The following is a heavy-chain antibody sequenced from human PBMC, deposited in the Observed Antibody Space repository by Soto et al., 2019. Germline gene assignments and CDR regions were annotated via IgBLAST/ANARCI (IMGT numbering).Heavy chain of an antibody. Sequence: GGSLRLSCAASGFTFSSYAMHWVRQAPGKGLGWVAVISYDGSNKYYADSVKGRFTISRDNSKNTLYLQMNSLRAEDTAVYYCARVLDTAMDTYYFDYWGQGTLVTVSS. CDR2: ISYDGSNK. D-gene: IGHD5-18*01. J-gene: IGHJ4*02. CDR1: GFTFSSYA. V-gene: IGHV3-30-3*01. CDR3: ARVLDTAMDTYYFDY.